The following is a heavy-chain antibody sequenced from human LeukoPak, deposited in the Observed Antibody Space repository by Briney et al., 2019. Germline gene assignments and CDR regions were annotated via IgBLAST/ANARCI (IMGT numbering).Heavy chain of an antibody. V-gene: IGHV3-21*01. D-gene: IGHD3-10*01. Sequence: PGGSLRLSCVASGFDFNIYWMSWVRQAPGKGLEWVSVISSSSYYIYYADSVKGRFTISRDNAKNSLYLQMSSLRAEDTAVYYCARVTLVRKVIMKEIDYWGQGTLVTVSS. CDR1: GFDFNIYW. J-gene: IGHJ4*02. CDR3: ARVTLVRKVIMKEIDY. CDR2: ISSSSYYI.